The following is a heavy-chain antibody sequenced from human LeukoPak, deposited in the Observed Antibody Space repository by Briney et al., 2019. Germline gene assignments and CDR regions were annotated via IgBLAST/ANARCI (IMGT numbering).Heavy chain of an antibody. D-gene: IGHD4-17*01. CDR1: GSTVSSNY. Sequence: PGGSLRLSCAASGSTVSSNYMSWVRQAPGKGLEWVSVIYSGGSTYYADSVKGRFTISRDNSKNTLYLQMNSLRAEDTAVYYCARDPDYGDPTYRDYWGQGTLVTVST. V-gene: IGHV3-66*01. J-gene: IGHJ4*02. CDR2: IYSGGST. CDR3: ARDPDYGDPTYRDY.